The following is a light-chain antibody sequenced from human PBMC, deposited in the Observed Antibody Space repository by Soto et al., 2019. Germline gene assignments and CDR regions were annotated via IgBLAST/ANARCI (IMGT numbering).Light chain of an antibody. Sequence: INVAPAASRLSESGRPRVTTTCRASQSISSWLAWYQQKPGKVPNLLIYDASNLESEVPSRFSGSGSGTEFTLTISSLQPDDFATYYCQQYQSYWTFGQGTKADIK. CDR1: QSISSW. V-gene: IGKV1-5*01. J-gene: IGKJ1*01. CDR3: QQYQSYWT. CDR2: DAS.